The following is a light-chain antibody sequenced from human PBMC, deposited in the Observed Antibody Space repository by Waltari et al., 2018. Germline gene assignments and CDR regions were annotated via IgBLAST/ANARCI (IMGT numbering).Light chain of an antibody. CDR1: SSDVCGSNY. CDR3: NSYTSSTTLV. CDR2: QVT. J-gene: IGLJ1*01. V-gene: IGLV2-14*01. Sequence: QSALTQPASVSGSPGQSITISCTGTSSDVCGSNYVSCYQQHPAKAPNLMIYQVTNRPPGVSNRFSGSKSGNTASLTISGLQAEDEADYYCNSYTSSTTLVFGTGTKVTVL.